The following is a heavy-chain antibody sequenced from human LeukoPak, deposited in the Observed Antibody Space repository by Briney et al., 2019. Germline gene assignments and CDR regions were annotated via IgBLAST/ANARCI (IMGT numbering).Heavy chain of an antibody. CDR2: INHSGST. Sequence: SETLSLTCAVYGGSFSGYYWSWIRQPPGKGLEWIGEINHSGSTNYNPSLKNRVTISVDTSKNQFSLKLSSVTAADTAVYYCARVNPGLYDSTPFDNWGQGTLVTVSS. CDR3: ARVNPGLYDSTPFDN. J-gene: IGHJ4*02. V-gene: IGHV4-34*01. CDR1: GGSFSGYY. D-gene: IGHD3-22*01.